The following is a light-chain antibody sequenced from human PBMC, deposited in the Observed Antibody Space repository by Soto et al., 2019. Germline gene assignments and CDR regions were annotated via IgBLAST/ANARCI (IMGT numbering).Light chain of an antibody. CDR3: QQYAGAPWT. CDR1: QTVTSNF. V-gene: IGKV3-20*01. J-gene: IGKJ1*01. Sequence: EIVLTQSPGTLSVSPGERAALSCKASQTVTSNFLAWYQQKPGQAPRLLIYAANIGTTDSPDRLTGSGSGTDFNLTISSLEPEDSGLYYCQQYAGAPWTFGPGTRVEIK. CDR2: AAN.